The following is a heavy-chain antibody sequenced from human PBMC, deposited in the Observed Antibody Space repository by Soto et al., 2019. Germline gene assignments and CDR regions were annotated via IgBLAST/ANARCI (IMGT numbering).Heavy chain of an antibody. CDR3: ARDREAASGGFDYGSGSLNFAY. D-gene: IGHD3-10*01. J-gene: IGHJ4*02. Sequence: ASVKVSCKASGYTFTGYYMHWVRQAPGQGLEWMGWINPNSGGTNYAQKFQGRVTMTRDTSISTAYMELSRLRSDDTAVYYCARDREAASGGFDYGSGSLNFAYWGQGALVTVSS. V-gene: IGHV1-2*02. CDR1: GYTFTGYY. CDR2: INPNSGGT.